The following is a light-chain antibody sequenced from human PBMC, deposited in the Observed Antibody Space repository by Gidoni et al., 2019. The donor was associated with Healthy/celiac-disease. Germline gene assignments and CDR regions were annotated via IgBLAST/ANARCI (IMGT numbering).Light chain of an antibody. CDR3: KQYDSYPLT. CDR2: AAS. V-gene: IGKV1-8*01. CDR1: QGISSY. J-gene: IGKJ4*01. Sequence: ALLMTQSPSSFSASTGDRVTITCRASQGISSYLAWSQQKPGKAPKLLIYAASTLQSGVPSRFSGSGSGTDFTLTISCLQSEDFATYDCKQYDSYPLTFGGGTKVEIK.